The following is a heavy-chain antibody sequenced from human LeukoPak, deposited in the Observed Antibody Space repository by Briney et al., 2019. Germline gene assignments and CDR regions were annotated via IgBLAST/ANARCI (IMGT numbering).Heavy chain of an antibody. CDR3: ARADFWSGYPYSYYMDV. J-gene: IGHJ6*03. CDR2: MNPNSGNT. Sequence: ASVKVSCKASGYTFTSYGISWVRQAPGQGLEWMGWMNPNSGNTGYAQKFQGRVTITRNTSISTAYMELSSLRSEDTAVYYCARADFWSGYPYSYYMDVWGKGTTVTVSS. D-gene: IGHD3-3*01. V-gene: IGHV1-8*03. CDR1: GYTFTSYG.